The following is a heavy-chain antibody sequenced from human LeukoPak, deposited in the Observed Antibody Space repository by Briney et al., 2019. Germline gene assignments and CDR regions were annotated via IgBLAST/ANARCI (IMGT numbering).Heavy chain of an antibody. V-gene: IGHV4-31*03. J-gene: IGHJ6*02. CDR1: GGSISGSIYY. CDR3: AREKSPYYDFWSGYYQAYYGMDV. Sequence: SETLSLTCTVSGGSISGSIYYWGWIRQPPGKGLEWIGYIYYSGSTYYNPSLKSRVTISVDTSKNQFSLKLSSVTAADTAVYYCAREKSPYYDFWSGYYQAYYGMDVWGQGTTVTVSS. CDR2: IYYSGST. D-gene: IGHD3-3*01.